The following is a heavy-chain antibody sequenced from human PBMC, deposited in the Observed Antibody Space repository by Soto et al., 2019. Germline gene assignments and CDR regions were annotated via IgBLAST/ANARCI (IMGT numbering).Heavy chain of an antibody. V-gene: IGHV3-74*01. CDR3: ARDSRYYDFWSGYMAAYGMDV. J-gene: IGHJ6*02. Sequence: GCLRLSCAASGFTFSSYWMHWVRQAPGKGLVWVSRINSDGSSTSYADSVKGRFTISRDNAKNTLYLQMNSLRAEDTAVYYCARDSRYYDFWSGYMAAYGMDVWGQGTTVTVSS. CDR1: GFTFSSYW. CDR2: INSDGSST. D-gene: IGHD3-3*01.